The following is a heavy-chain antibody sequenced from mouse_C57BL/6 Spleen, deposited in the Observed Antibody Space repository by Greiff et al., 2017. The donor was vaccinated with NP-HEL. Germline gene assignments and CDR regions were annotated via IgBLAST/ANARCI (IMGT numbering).Heavy chain of an antibody. Sequence: VQLQQSGPGLVKPGASVKMSCTASGYTFTDYNMHWLKQSHGKSLEWIGYINPNNGGTSYNPKLKSTATLTVNKSSSPAYLELRSLTSEDSAVYYCARSDWDGAMDYWGKGTSVTVAS. CDR1: GYTFTDYN. CDR3: ARSDWDGAMDY. CDR2: INPNNGGT. V-gene: IGHV1-22*01. J-gene: IGHJ4*01. D-gene: IGHD4-1*01.